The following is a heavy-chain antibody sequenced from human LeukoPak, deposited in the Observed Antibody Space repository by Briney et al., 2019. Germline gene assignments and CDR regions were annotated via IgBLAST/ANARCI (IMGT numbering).Heavy chain of an antibody. D-gene: IGHD3-16*01. CDR3: ARPGFLGGSDAFDI. J-gene: IGHJ3*02. CDR1: GGSISSGSYY. Sequence: SETLSLTCTVSGGSISSGSYYWSWIRQPAGKGLEWIGRIYTSGSTNYNPSLKSRATISVDTSKNQFSLKLSSVTAADTAVYYCARPGFLGGSDAFDIWGQGTMVTVSS. V-gene: IGHV4-61*02. CDR2: IYTSGST.